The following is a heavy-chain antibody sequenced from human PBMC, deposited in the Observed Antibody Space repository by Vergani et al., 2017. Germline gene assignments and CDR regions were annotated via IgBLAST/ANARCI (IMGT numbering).Heavy chain of an antibody. J-gene: IGHJ6*02. CDR3: ARALSSSWYYYYYGMDV. CDR2: MNPNSGNT. D-gene: IGHD6-13*01. CDR1: GYTCTSYD. V-gene: IGHV1-8*01. Sequence: QVQLVQSGAEVKKPGASVKVSCKASGYTCTSYDINWVRQATGQGLEWMVWMNPNSGNTGYAQKFQGRVTMTRNTSISTAYMELSSLRSEDTAVYYCARALSSSWYYYYYGMDVWGQGTTVTVSS.